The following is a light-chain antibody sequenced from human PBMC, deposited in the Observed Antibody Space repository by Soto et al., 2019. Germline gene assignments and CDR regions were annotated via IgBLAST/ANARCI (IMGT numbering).Light chain of an antibody. CDR1: QSVSSY. CDR3: QQRSNWPLT. V-gene: IGKV3-11*01. CDR2: DAS. J-gene: IGKJ4*01. Sequence: EIVLTQSPATLSLSPGERATLSCRASQSVSSYLAWYQQKPGQAPRLLIYDASNRATGIPAMFSGSGSGTDFTLTISSLEPEDFAVYCCQQRSNWPLTFGGGTKVEIK.